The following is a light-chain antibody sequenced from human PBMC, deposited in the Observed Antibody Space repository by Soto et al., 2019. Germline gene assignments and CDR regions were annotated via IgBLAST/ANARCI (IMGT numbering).Light chain of an antibody. CDR2: GAS. CDR1: QSVSSSY. V-gene: IGKV3-20*01. J-gene: IGKJ1*01. Sequence: EIVLTQSPGTLSLSPGERATLSFMASQSVSSSYLAWYQQKPGQAPRLLIYGASSRATGIPDRFSGSGSGTDFTLTISSLQPDDFATYYCQHYNSYSEAFGQGTKVDTK. CDR3: QHYNSYSEA.